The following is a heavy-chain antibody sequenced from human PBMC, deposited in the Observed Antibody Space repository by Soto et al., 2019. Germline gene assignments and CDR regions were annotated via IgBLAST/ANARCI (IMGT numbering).Heavy chain of an antibody. D-gene: IGHD2-8*01. CDR1: GFTFSNYG. CDR3: ARDIESVTAKHFFYYYAMDV. J-gene: IGHJ6*02. V-gene: IGHV1-18*01. Sequence: ASVKDSCKASGFTFSNYGLNWGRQAPGQGLEWMGWVSANNGHTNYAQNLQGRVSMTTDTSTSTAYMELRGLRFDDTAVYYCARDIESVTAKHFFYYYAMDVWGQGTTVTVSS. CDR2: VSANNGHT.